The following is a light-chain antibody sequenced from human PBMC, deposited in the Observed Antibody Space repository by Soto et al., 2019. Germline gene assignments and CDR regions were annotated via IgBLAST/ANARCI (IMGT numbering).Light chain of an antibody. CDR2: AAS. J-gene: IGKJ5*01. CDR3: QQSYSTTIT. V-gene: IGKV1-39*01. Sequence: DIQITQSPSSLSASVGDRLTITCRVSQSIKSYLNWYQQKPGKAPKFLIYAASNLHSGVPSRFSGSGSGTDFTLTISSPQPEDFATYYCQQSYSTTITFGQGTRLEIK. CDR1: QSIKSY.